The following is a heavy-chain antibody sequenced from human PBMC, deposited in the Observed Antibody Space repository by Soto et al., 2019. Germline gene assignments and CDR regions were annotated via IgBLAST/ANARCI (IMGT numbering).Heavy chain of an antibody. Sequence: TLSLTCTVSGGSISSGGYSWSWIRQPPGKGLEWIGYIYHSGSTYYNPSLKSRVTISVDRSKNQFSLKLSSVTAADTAVYYCARGRVGWLHEYGMDAWGQGTTVTVSS. CDR2: IYHSGST. J-gene: IGHJ6*02. V-gene: IGHV4-30-2*01. CDR3: ARGRVGWLHEYGMDA. CDR1: GGSISSGGYS. D-gene: IGHD5-12*01.